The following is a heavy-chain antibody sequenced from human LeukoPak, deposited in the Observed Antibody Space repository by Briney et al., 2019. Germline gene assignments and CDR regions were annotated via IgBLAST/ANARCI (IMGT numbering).Heavy chain of an antibody. CDR1: GFTFSSYA. CDR2: ISYDGSNK. Sequence: GGSLRLSCAASGFTFSSYAMHWVRQAPGKGLEWVAVISYDGSNKYYADSVKGRFTISRENPQNSLYLQMNNLRAGDTAVYYCARARSQTLGYFDLWGRGTLLTVSS. V-gene: IGHV3-30*14. J-gene: IGHJ2*01. CDR3: ARARSQTLGYFDL. D-gene: IGHD3-10*01.